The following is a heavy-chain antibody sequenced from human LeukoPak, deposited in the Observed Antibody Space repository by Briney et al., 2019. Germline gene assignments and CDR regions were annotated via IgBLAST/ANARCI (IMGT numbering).Heavy chain of an antibody. D-gene: IGHD3-10*01. CDR2: INHTGST. CDR1: GGSFSGYY. Sequence: SETLSLTCAVYGGSFSGYYWSWIRPPPGKGLEWIGEINHTGSTSYNPSLKSRATTSVDTSKNQFSLNLNSVTAGDRAVYYCARCSGRFGELKGFDPWGQGTLVTVSS. V-gene: IGHV4-34*01. CDR3: ARCSGRFGELKGFDP. J-gene: IGHJ5*02.